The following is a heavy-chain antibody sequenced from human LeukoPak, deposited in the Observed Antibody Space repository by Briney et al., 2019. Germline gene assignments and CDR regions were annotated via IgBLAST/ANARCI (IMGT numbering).Heavy chain of an antibody. CDR2: ISDDGSNK. V-gene: IGHV3-30*18. CDR1: GFTFSSYG. Sequence: GGSLRLSCAASGFTFSSYGMHWVRQAPGKGLECVAVISDDGSNKFYPDSVKGRFTISRDNSKNTLYLQMNSLRAEDTAVYFCAKDLYTSATLYYFDSWGQGTLVTVSS. J-gene: IGHJ4*02. CDR3: AKDLYTSATLYYFDS. D-gene: IGHD6-19*01.